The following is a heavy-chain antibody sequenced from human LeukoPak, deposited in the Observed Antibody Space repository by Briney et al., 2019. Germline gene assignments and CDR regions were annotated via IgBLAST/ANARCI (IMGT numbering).Heavy chain of an antibody. CDR3: ATGDYGGIYFDF. V-gene: IGHV1-24*01. CDR1: GYSLIELS. D-gene: IGHD4-23*01. J-gene: IGHJ4*02. CDR2: FTPEHAET. Sequence: ASVKVSCKVSGYSLIELSVHWVRQAPGIGLEWMGGFTPEHAETTYAQRFQGRVTMTEDTSTGTAYMELSSLRSDDTAVYYCATGDYGGIYFDFWGRGTLVTVSP.